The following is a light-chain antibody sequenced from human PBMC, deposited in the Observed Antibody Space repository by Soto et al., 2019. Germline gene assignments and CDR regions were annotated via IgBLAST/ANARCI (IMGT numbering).Light chain of an antibody. V-gene: IGKV1-39*02. CDR1: QNISSN. Sequence: TYRSSQNISSNLNWYQQKPGKAPKLLIYAASSLQSGVPSRFSVGGSGTEFALTISSLHPEDFATPICEDRCTAALTLSGGTKVDIK. CDR3: EDRCTAALT. J-gene: IGKJ4*01. CDR2: AAS.